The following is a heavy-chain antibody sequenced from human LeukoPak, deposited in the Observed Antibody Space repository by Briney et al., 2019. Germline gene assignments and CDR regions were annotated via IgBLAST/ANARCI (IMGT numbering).Heavy chain of an antibody. CDR1: GGSVSSGSCF. CDR3: ARTNYDFWSAVDY. CDR2: IYYSGST. V-gene: IGHV4-61*01. J-gene: IGHJ4*02. D-gene: IGHD3-3*01. Sequence: SETLSLTCTVSGGSVSSGSCFWSWIRQPPGKGLEWIGYIYYSGSTNYNPSLKSRVTISMDTSKNQFSLKLSSVTAADTAVYYCARTNYDFWSAVDYWGQGALVTVSS.